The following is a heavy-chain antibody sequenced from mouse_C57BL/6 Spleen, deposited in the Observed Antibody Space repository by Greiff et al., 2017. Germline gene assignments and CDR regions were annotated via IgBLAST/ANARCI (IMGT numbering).Heavy chain of an antibody. J-gene: IGHJ1*03. Sequence: EVKLLESGPGLAKPSQTLSLTCSVTGYSITSDYWNWIRKFPGNKLEYMGYISYSGSTYYNPSLKSRISITRDTSKNQYYLQLNSVTTEDTATYYCARSLYYYGRNWYFDVWGTGTTVTVSS. V-gene: IGHV3-8*01. CDR3: ARSLYYYGRNWYFDV. CDR1: GYSITSDY. D-gene: IGHD1-1*01. CDR2: ISYSGST.